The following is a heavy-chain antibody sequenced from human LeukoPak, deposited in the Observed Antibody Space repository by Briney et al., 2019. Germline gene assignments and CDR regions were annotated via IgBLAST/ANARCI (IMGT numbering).Heavy chain of an antibody. Sequence: SETLSLTCAVYGGSFSDYYWSWIRQPPGKGLEWIGEINHSGSTNYNPSLKSRVTISVDTSKNQFSLKLSSMTAADTAVYYCARGLRVAARPDYFDYWGQGTLVTVSS. CDR3: ARGLRVAARPDYFDY. CDR1: GGSFSDYY. J-gene: IGHJ4*02. CDR2: INHSGST. V-gene: IGHV4-34*01. D-gene: IGHD6-6*01.